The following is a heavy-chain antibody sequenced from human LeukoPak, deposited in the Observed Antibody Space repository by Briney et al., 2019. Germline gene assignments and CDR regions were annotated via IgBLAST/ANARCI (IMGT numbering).Heavy chain of an antibody. CDR1: GFTFSSYA. D-gene: IGHD2-2*01. CDR3: ARAHCSGATCYAPDY. V-gene: IGHV3-30*04. Sequence: PGRSLRLSCAASGFTFSSYAIHWVRQAPGKGLEWVAVVSYDGSKKYYADSVKGRFTISRDNSQNTLYLQMNSLRVEDTAVYYCARAHCSGATCYAPDYWGQGTLVTVSS. CDR2: VSYDGSKK. J-gene: IGHJ4*02.